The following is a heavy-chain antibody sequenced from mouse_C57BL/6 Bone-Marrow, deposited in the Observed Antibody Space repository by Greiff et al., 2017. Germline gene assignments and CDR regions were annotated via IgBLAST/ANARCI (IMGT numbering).Heavy chain of an antibody. V-gene: IGHV1-69*01. CDR2: IDPSDSYT. Sequence: QVQLQQPGAELVMPGASVKLSCKASGYTFTSYWLHWVKQRPGQGLEWIGEIDPSDSYTNYNQKFQGTSTLTVDKSSSTAYMQLSSLTSEDSAVYYCARNYWGWYFDVWGTGTTVTVSS. CDR1: GYTFTSYW. CDR3: ARNYWGWYFDV. J-gene: IGHJ1*03. D-gene: IGHD2-1*01.